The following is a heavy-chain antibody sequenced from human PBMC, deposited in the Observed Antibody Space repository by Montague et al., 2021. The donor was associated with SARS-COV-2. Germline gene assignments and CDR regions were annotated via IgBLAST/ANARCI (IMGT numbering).Heavy chain of an antibody. CDR1: GGSFSGYY. CDR3: ARGHQLRFLEWSSRQSTFDY. J-gene: IGHJ4*02. V-gene: IGHV4-34*01. D-gene: IGHD3-3*01. CDR2: INHSGST. Sequence: SETRSLTCAVYGGSFSGYYWSWIRQPPGKGPEWIGEINHSGSTNYNPSLKSRVTISVDTSKNQFSLKLSSVTAADTAVYSCARGHQLRFLEWSSRQSTFDYWGQGTLVTVSS.